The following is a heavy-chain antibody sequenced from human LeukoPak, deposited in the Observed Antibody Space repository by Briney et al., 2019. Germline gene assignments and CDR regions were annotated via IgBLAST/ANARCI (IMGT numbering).Heavy chain of an antibody. D-gene: IGHD3/OR15-3a*01. CDR1: GFTFRNYA. V-gene: IGHV3-30*04. CDR2: ISSDGRNK. J-gene: IGHJ2*01. Sequence: GGSLRLSCAASGFTFRNYAMHWVRQAPGKGLEWVAVISSDGRNKYYADSVKGRFTISRDNSKNTLYLQMNSLGAEDTAVYSCARDWTGFFDLWGRGTLVTVSS. CDR3: ARDWTGFFDL.